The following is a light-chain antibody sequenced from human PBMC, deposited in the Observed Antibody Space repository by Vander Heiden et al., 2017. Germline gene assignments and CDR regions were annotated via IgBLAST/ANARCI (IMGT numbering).Light chain of an antibody. CDR1: NSNIGINV. CDR3: EAWDDSLTLWV. V-gene: IGLV1-44*01. J-gene: IGLJ3*02. CDR2: GNS. Sequence: VLTQPPSASGTPGQRVTISCSGTNSNIGINVVNWYQQVPGAAPKLLIFGNSRRASGVPDRFSGSKSGTSASLAISGLQSEDEADYYYEAWDDSLTLWVFGGGTKVTVL.